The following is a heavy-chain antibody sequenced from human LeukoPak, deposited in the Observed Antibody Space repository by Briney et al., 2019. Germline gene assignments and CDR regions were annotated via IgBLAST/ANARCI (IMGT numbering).Heavy chain of an antibody. Sequence: GGSLRLSCVASGLTIGSRYMNWVRQAPGKGLEWVSALYLAGNTYYADSVRGRFTISRDNSKNTLYLQMNSLRAEDTAVYYCAKDQYSSGWYGTFDYWGQGTLVTVSS. V-gene: IGHV3-53*01. CDR2: LYLAGNT. J-gene: IGHJ4*02. CDR3: AKDQYSSGWYGTFDY. D-gene: IGHD6-19*01. CDR1: GLTIGSRY.